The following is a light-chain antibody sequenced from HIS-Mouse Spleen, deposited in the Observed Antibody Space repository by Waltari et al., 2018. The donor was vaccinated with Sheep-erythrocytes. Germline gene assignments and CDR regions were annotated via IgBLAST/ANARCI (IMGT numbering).Light chain of an antibody. CDR1: SSDVGGYNH. Sequence: QSALTQPPSASGSPGQSVTISCTGTSSDVGGYNHVPWYQQHPGKAPKLMIYDVSKRPSGVPDRFSGSKSGNTASLTISGLQAEDEADYYCCSYAGSYNYVFGTGTKVTVL. J-gene: IGLJ1*01. CDR3: CSYAGSYNYV. CDR2: DVS. V-gene: IGLV2-8*01.